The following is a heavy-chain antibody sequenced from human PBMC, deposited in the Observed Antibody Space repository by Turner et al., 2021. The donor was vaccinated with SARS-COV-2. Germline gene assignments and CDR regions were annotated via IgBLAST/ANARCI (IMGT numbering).Heavy chain of an antibody. D-gene: IGHD2-2*01. CDR3: ARDHRPVVVPAAKRAGSYYYGMDV. CDR2: ISRSSSYI. J-gene: IGHJ6*04. V-gene: IGHV3-21*01. Sequence: EVQLVESGGGLVKPGGSLRLSCAASGFTFSSYTMNWVRQAPGKGLEGVASISRSSSYIYYAESVKGRFTISRDNAKNSLYLQMNSRRAEDTAVYYCARDHRPVVVPAAKRAGSYYYGMDVWGKGTTVTVSA. CDR1: GFTFSSYT.